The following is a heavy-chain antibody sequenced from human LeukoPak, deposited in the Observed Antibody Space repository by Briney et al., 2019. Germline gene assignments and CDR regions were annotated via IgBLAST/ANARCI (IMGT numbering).Heavy chain of an antibody. CDR2: ISAYNGNT. CDR3: ARVFLGSSSWYFDY. V-gene: IGHV1-18*01. Sequence: ASVKVSCKASGYTFTSYGISWVRQAPGQGLEWMGRISAYNGNTNYAQKLQGRVTMTTDTSTSTAYMELRSLRSDDTAVYYCARVFLGSSSWYFDYWGQGTLVTVSS. J-gene: IGHJ4*02. CDR1: GYTFTSYG. D-gene: IGHD6-13*01.